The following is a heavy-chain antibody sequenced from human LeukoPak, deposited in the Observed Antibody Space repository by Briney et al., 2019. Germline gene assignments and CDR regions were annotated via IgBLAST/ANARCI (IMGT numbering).Heavy chain of an antibody. CDR3: ARGRTLIYYYYMDV. CDR2: INHSGST. D-gene: IGHD2-8*01. CDR1: GGSFSGYY. V-gene: IGHV4-34*01. J-gene: IGHJ6*03. Sequence: SETLSLTCAVYGGSFSGYYWSWIRQPPGKVLEWIGEINHSGSTNYNPSLKSRVTISVDTSKNQFSLKLSSVTAADTAVYYCARGRTLIYYYYMDVWGKGTTVTVSS.